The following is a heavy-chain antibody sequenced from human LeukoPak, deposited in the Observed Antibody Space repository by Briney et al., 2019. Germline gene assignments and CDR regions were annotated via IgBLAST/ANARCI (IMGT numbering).Heavy chain of an antibody. CDR3: ATYEYNGSGFSLRHW. CDR2: INHSGST. V-gene: IGHV4-34*01. CDR1: GGSFSGYY. J-gene: IGHJ4*02. D-gene: IGHD1-26*01. Sequence: SETLSLTCAVYGGSFSGYYWSWIRQPPGKGLEWIGEINHSGSTNYNPSLKSRVTISLDTSKNHFSLNMSSVTAADTAVYYCATYEYNGSGFSLRHWWGKGTLVTVSS.